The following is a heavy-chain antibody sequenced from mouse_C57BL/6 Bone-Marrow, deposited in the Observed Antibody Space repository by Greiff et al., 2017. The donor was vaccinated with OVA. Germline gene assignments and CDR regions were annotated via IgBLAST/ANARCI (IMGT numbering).Heavy chain of an antibody. D-gene: IGHD2-4*01. Sequence: EVKLVESGAELVRPGASVKLSCTASGFNIKDDYMHWVKQRPEQGLEWIGWIDPENGDTEYASKFQGKATITADTSSNTAYLQLSSLTSEDTAVYYCTTGLGGFAYWGQGTLVTVSA. CDR1: GFNIKDDY. CDR2: IDPENGDT. CDR3: TTGLGGFAY. V-gene: IGHV14-4*01. J-gene: IGHJ3*01.